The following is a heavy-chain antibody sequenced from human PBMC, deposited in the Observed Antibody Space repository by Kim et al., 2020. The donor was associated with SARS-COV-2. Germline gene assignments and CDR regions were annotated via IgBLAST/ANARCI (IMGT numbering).Heavy chain of an antibody. Sequence: ASVKVSCKASGYTFTSYGISWVRQAPGQGLEWMGWISAYNGNTNYAQKLQGRVTMTTDTSTSTAYMELRSLRSDDTAVYYCARRLGYCSSTSCRGYMDVWGKGTTVTVSS. CDR1: GYTFTSYG. CDR3: ARRLGYCSSTSCRGYMDV. CDR2: ISAYNGNT. V-gene: IGHV1-18*01. D-gene: IGHD2-2*01. J-gene: IGHJ6*03.